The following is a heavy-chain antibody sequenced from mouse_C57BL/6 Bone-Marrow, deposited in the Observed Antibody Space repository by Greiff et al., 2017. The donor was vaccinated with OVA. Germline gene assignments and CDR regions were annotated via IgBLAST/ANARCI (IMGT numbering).Heavy chain of an antibody. D-gene: IGHD2-3*01. CDR2: ISDGGSYT. CDR3: ARDGGYYAYFDY. V-gene: IGHV5-4*01. CDR1: GFTFSSYA. J-gene: IGHJ2*01. Sequence: EVMLVESGGGLVKPGGSLKLSCATSGFTFSSYAMSWVRQTPEKRLEWVATISDGGSYTYYPDNVKGRFTISRDNAKNNLYLQMSHLKSEDTAMYYCARDGGYYAYFDYWGQGTTLTVSS.